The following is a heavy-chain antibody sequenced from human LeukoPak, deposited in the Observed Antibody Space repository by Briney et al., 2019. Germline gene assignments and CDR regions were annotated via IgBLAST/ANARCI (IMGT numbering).Heavy chain of an antibody. CDR2: IWYDGSNK. CDR1: GFTFSSYG. CDR3: AKDRETYYYDSSGLDY. V-gene: IGHV3-33*06. Sequence: PGGSLRLSCAASGFTFSSYGMHWVRQAPGKGLEWVAGIWYDGSNKYYADSVKGRFTISRDNSKNTLYLQMNSLRAEDTAVYYCAKDRETYYYDSSGLDYWGQGTLVTVSS. D-gene: IGHD3-22*01. J-gene: IGHJ4*02.